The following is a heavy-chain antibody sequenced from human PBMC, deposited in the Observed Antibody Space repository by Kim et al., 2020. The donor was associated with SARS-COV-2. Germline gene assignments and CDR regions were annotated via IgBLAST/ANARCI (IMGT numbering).Heavy chain of an antibody. CDR1: GGSFSGYY. D-gene: IGHD3-10*01. CDR2: INQSGST. J-gene: IGHJ4*02. V-gene: IGHV4-34*01. Sequence: SETLSLTCAVYGGSFSGYYWSWIRQPPGKGLEWIGEINQSGSTNYNPSLKSRVTISVDTSKNQFSLKLSSVTAADTAVYYCARTSYYGSSFDYWGQGTLVTVSS. CDR3: ARTSYYGSSFDY.